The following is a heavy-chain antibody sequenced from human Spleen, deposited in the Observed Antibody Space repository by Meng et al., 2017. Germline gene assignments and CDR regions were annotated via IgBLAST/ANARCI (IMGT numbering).Heavy chain of an antibody. D-gene: IGHD1-26*01. CDR1: GGSFSGYY. Sequence: QVQLQQVGAGLLKPSETLSLTCAVYGGSFSGYYWSGIRQPPGKGLEWIGEINHSGSTNYNPSLKSRVTISVDTSKNQFSLKLSSVTAADTAVYYCARYYSGSRRENWFDPWGQGTLVTVSS. V-gene: IGHV4-34*01. CDR3: ARYYSGSRRENWFDP. J-gene: IGHJ5*02. CDR2: INHSGST.